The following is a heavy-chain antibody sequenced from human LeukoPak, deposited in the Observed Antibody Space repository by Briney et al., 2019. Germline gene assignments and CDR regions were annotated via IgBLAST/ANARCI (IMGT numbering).Heavy chain of an antibody. V-gene: IGHV4-38-2*01. D-gene: IGHD6-19*01. Sequence: SETLSLTCGVSGYSISSGYYWGWIRQPPGKGLEWIGTIYHSGSTYYNPSLKSRVTISVDTSKNQFSLKLSSVTAADTAVYYCARTGGNSGWYYLDYWGQGTLVTVSS. CDR1: GYSISSGYY. CDR2: IYHSGST. CDR3: ARTGGNSGWYYLDY. J-gene: IGHJ4*02.